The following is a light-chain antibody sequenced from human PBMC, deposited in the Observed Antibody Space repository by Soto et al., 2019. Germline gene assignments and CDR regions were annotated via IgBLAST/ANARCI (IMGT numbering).Light chain of an antibody. CDR1: SSDVGGYNY. Sequence: QSALTQPRSVSGSPGQSVTISCTGTSSDVGGYNYVSWYQQHPGKAPKLMIYDVSERPSGVPDRFSGSKSGNTASLTISGLQADDEADYYWCSYAGSYTVLFGGGTKLTVL. J-gene: IGLJ2*01. CDR2: DVS. V-gene: IGLV2-11*01. CDR3: CSYAGSYTVL.